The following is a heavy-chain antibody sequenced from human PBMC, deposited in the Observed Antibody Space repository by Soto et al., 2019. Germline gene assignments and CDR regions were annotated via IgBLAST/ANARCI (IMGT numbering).Heavy chain of an antibody. CDR3: AKDFTPDGYWDFDY. CDR2: VLQTGSST. J-gene: IGHJ4*02. V-gene: IGHV3-23*01. D-gene: IGHD4-17*01. CDR1: GFTFSTYT. Sequence: GGSLRLSCPPSGFTFSTYTMSWVSQPPGKGLEWVSAVLQTGSSTFYADSVKGRFTISRDNAKNTLYLQMNNLRAEDTAVYYCAKDFTPDGYWDFDYWGQGTLVTVSS.